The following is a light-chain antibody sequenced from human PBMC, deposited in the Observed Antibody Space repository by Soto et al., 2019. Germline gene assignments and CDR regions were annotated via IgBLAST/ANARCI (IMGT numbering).Light chain of an antibody. J-gene: IGKJ1*01. Sequence: EIVMTQSPATLSVSPGESATLSCRASQSVSSNLAWYQQKPGQAHRLLIYGASTRATGIPARFSGSGSGTEFTLTISSLQSEDFAVYYCQQYNKWPRTVGQGTKVDIK. V-gene: IGKV3-15*01. CDR2: GAS. CDR1: QSVSSN. CDR3: QQYNKWPRT.